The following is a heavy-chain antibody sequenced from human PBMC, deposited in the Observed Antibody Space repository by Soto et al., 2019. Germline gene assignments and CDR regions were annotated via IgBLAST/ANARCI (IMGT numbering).Heavy chain of an antibody. CDR1: GFTFSSYA. CDR3: AKGRRAYGDYFDY. Sequence: DVQLLKSGGGLVQPGGSLRLSCAASGFTFSSYAMSWVRQASGKALEWVSAISGSGASTYYADSVKGRFTISRDNSKNTLYLKKTSLRAEDSDVYYCAKGRRAYGDYFDYWVQGTLVSVSS. J-gene: IGHJ4*02. CDR2: ISGSGAST. V-gene: IGHV3-23*01. D-gene: IGHD4-17*01.